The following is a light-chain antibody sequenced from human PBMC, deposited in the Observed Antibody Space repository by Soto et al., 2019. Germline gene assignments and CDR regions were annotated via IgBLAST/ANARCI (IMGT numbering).Light chain of an antibody. CDR3: QQYGSSPWT. V-gene: IGKV3-20*01. Sequence: EFVVTQTPCTLSLSPWERATLXCMASQSVSSSYLAWYQQKPGQAPRLLIYGASSRATGIPDRFSGSGSGTDFTLTISRLEPEDFAVYYCQQYGSSPWTFGQGTKVDI. CDR2: GAS. J-gene: IGKJ1*01. CDR1: QSVSSSY.